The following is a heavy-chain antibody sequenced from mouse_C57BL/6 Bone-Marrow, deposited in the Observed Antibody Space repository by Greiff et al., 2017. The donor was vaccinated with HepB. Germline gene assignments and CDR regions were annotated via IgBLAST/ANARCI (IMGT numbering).Heavy chain of an antibody. V-gene: IGHV10-1*01. D-gene: IGHD2-4*01. CDR1: GFSFNTYA. J-gene: IGHJ1*03. CDR2: IRSKSNNYAT. CDR3: VRREGKDDYDESYWYFDV. Sequence: VQLVESGGGLVQPKGSLKLSCAASGFSFNTYAMNWVRQAPGKGLEWVARIRSKSNNYATYYADSVKDRFTISRDDSESMLYLQMNNLKTEDTAMYYCVRREGKDDYDESYWYFDVWGTGTTVTVSS.